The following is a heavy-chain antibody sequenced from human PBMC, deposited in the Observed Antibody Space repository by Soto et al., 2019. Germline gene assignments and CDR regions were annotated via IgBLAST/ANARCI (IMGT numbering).Heavy chain of an antibody. D-gene: IGHD3-9*01. J-gene: IGHJ5*02. CDR2: IFAGNGDT. CDR3: ARNVPHTGYYNH. Sequence: QVRIVQSGNEVKKPGASMKLSCKASGYSFTSYAIHWVRRATGQRLEWMGWIFAGNGDTEYSPKFQDRVTSTRATSASTTDIQLTSLGYEDTAVYYCARNVPHTGYYNHWGPGTLVTVSS. V-gene: IGHV1-3*01. CDR1: GYSFTSYA.